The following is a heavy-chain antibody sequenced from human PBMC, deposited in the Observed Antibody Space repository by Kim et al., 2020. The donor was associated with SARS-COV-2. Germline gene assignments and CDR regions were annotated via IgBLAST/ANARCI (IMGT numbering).Heavy chain of an antibody. CDR2: ISSNGGST. D-gene: IGHD5-12*01. Sequence: GGSLRLSCAASGFTFSSYAMHWVRQAPGKGLEYVSAISSNGGSTYYANSVKGRFTISRDNSKNTLYLQMGSLRAEDMAVYYCARDGYGSGAFDIWGQGTMGTVSS. V-gene: IGHV3-64*01. CDR1: GFTFSSYA. J-gene: IGHJ3*02. CDR3: ARDGYGSGAFDI.